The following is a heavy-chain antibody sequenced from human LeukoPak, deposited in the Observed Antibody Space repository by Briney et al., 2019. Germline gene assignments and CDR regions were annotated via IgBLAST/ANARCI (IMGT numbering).Heavy chain of an antibody. CDR3: ARDPSIVGATAPTDY. V-gene: IGHV1-2*02. D-gene: IGHD1-26*01. Sequence: ASVKVSCKASGYTFTGYYMHWVRQAPGQGLEWMGWINPNSGGTNYAQKFQGRVTMTRDTSISTAYMELSRLRSDDTAVYYCARDPSIVGATAPTDYWGQGTLVTASS. CDR2: INPNSGGT. CDR1: GYTFTGYY. J-gene: IGHJ4*02.